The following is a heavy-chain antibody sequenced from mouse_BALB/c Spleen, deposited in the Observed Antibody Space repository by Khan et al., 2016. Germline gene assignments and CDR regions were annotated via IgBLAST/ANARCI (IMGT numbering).Heavy chain of an antibody. CDR3: ARTYYGSLDY. D-gene: IGHD2-10*01. V-gene: IGHV1-87*01. J-gene: IGHJ2*01. Sequence: QVQLQQSGAELARPGASVNLSCKASGYTFTRYWMQWVKQRPGQGLELIGAIYPGDGDTGYSQKFKGKATLTADKSSNTAYMQLSSLASEDSAVYYCARTYYGSLDYWGQGTTLTVSS. CDR2: IYPGDGDT. CDR1: GYTFTRYW.